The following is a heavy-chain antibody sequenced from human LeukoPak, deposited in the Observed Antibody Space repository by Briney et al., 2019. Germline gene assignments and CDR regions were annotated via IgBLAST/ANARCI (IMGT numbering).Heavy chain of an antibody. J-gene: IGHJ4*02. CDR2: IREDGNKD. Sequence: GGSLRLSCLGSAFIFTKYWMTWVRQAPGKGLEWVVNIREDGNKDNYIDSVRGRFTISRDNAKSSLYLQMNSLRAEDTAVYYCARDEVGGPLKYWGQGILVTVSS. V-gene: IGHV3-7*01. D-gene: IGHD1-26*01. CDR1: AFIFTKYW. CDR3: ARDEVGGPLKY.